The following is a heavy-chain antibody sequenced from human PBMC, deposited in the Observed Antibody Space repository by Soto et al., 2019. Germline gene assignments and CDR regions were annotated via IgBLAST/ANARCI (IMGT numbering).Heavy chain of an antibody. CDR2: VYYSGST. CDR3: ARDAGGPSDH. D-gene: IGHD2-15*01. V-gene: IGHV4-39*07. J-gene: IGHJ4*01. Sequence: SETLSLTCTVSGGSISSSSYYWGWIRQPPGKGLEWIGSVYYSGSTYDNPSLKSRITLSVDRSKSQSSLKLNSVTAADTAVYYCARDAGGPSDHWGPGILVTVSS. CDR1: GGSISSSSYY.